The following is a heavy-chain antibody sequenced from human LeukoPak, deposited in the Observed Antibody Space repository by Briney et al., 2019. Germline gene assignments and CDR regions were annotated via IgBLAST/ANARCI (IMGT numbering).Heavy chain of an antibody. V-gene: IGHV1-18*01. J-gene: IGHJ3*02. CDR3: ARRSHFNTVRGDDAFDI. CDR2: SSAYNGNT. D-gene: IGHD3-10*01. Sequence: ASVNVSFKTSGYTFTSYGISWVRHPPGQGLEWMGLSSAYNGNTNYAQKIQGRVIMTTETYTSTAYMELRSLRSDDTGVYYCARRSHFNTVRGDDAFDIWGQGKMVIVSS. CDR1: GYTFTSYG.